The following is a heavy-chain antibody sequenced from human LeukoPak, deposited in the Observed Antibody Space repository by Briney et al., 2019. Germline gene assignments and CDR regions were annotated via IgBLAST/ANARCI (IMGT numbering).Heavy chain of an antibody. J-gene: IGHJ4*02. CDR2: ISGSGGST. CDR1: GFTFSSYS. Sequence: PGGSLRLSCAASGFTFSSYSMSWVRQAPGKGLEWVSAISGSGGSTYYADSVKGRFTISRDNSKNTLYLQMNSLRAEDTAVYYCAQISGYGQGPFDYWGQGTLVTVSS. V-gene: IGHV3-23*01. D-gene: IGHD5-12*01. CDR3: AQISGYGQGPFDY.